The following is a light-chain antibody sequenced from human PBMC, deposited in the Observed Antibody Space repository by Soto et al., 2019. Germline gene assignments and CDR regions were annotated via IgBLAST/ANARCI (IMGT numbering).Light chain of an antibody. V-gene: IGKV3-11*01. J-gene: IGKJ5*01. CDR1: QSVSSH. CDR3: QQRGKWIT. Sequence: EIVLTQSPGTLSLSPEERATLSCRASQSVSSHLAWYQQRPGQAPRLLIYDASNRATGIPARFSGSGSGTDFTLTISSLETEDFAVYYCQQRGKWITFGQGTRLEIK. CDR2: DAS.